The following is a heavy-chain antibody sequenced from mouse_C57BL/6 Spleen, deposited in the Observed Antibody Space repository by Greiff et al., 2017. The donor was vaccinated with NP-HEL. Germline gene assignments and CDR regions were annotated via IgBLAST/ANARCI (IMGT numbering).Heavy chain of an antibody. Sequence: VQLQQSGAELVRPGASVTLSCKASGYTFTDYEMHWVKQTPVHGLEWIGAIDPETGGTAYNQKFKGTAILTADQSSSTAYMELRSLTSEDSAVYYCTRSAGGGYFDVWGTGTTVTVSS. CDR3: TRSAGGGYFDV. V-gene: IGHV1-15*01. J-gene: IGHJ1*03. CDR1: GYTFTDYE. CDR2: IDPETGGT.